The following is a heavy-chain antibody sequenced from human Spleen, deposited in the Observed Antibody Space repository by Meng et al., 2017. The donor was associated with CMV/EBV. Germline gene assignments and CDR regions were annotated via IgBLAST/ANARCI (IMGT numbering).Heavy chain of an antibody. CDR1: GFAFNNYG. D-gene: IGHD6-19*01. J-gene: IGHJ4*02. Sequence: GESLKISCAASGFAFNNYGMHWVRQAPGKGLEWVALIQYDGIKTYYADSVKGRFTVSRDNAKNTLYLQMSSLRAEDTAVYYCARGRIAVAGVFHYWGQGTLVTVSS. V-gene: IGHV3-30*02. CDR2: IQYDGIKT. CDR3: ARGRIAVAGVFHY.